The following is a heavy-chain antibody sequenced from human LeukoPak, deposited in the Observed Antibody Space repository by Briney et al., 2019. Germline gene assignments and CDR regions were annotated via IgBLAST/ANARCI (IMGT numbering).Heavy chain of an antibody. Sequence: ASVKVSCKASGYTFTDYGMHWVRQAPGQGLEWMAWINTGNGNAKYSEKFQGRVTITRDTSASTAYMDLSSLRSEDTAVYYCARVPLHDCNKYYYPHWGQGTVVTVSS. CDR1: GYTFTDYG. V-gene: IGHV1-3*04. D-gene: IGHD3-10*01. CDR3: ARVPLHDCNKYYYPH. CDR2: INTGNGNA. J-gene: IGHJ1*01.